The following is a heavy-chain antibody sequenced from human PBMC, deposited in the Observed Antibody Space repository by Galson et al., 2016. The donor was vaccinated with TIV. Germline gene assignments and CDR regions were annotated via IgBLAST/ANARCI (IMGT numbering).Heavy chain of an antibody. CDR3: AKQLDFDQRVLDAFHI. Sequence: QSGAEVKKPGESPKISCKGSGYSFTSYWIAWVRQMPGKGLELMGVIHPGDSDTRYSPSFKGQVSISADRSISTAYLQWSSLKASDTAMYYCAKQLDFDQRVLDAFHIWGQGTLLTVSS. V-gene: IGHV5-51*01. D-gene: IGHD3-9*01. CDR1: GYSFTSYW. J-gene: IGHJ3*02. CDR2: IHPGDSDT.